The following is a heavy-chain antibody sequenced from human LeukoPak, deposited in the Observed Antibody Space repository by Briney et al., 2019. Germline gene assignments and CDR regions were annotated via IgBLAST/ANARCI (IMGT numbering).Heavy chain of an antibody. CDR1: GFILNDYG. D-gene: IGHD2-8*01. V-gene: IGHV3-33*01. CDR3: ARDRHCVNGVCHSPPGMDV. Sequence: GGSLRLSCAASGFILNDYGMHWVREAPGKGLEWVADIWFDKNQHFAHSVKARFAISRDNSKNMLYLQINSLRAEDTAVYYCARDRHCVNGVCHSPPGMDVWGQGTTVTVSS. CDR2: IWFDKNQ. J-gene: IGHJ6*02.